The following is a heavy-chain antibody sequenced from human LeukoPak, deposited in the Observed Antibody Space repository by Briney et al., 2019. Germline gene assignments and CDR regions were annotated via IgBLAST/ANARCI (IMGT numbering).Heavy chain of an antibody. Sequence: SETLSLTCNVSGGSISSYYWNWIRQPPGKGLEWIGCIYYSGSTYYNPSLKSRVTISVDTSKNQFSLKLSSVTAADTAVYYCARYQSRLRFLEWLSNFDYWGQGSLVTVSS. CDR3: ARYQSRLRFLEWLSNFDY. CDR2: IYYSGST. V-gene: IGHV4-59*08. CDR1: GGSISSYY. J-gene: IGHJ4*02. D-gene: IGHD3-3*01.